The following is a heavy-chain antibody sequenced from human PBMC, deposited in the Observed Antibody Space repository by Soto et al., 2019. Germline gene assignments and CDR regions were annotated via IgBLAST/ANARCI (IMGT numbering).Heavy chain of an antibody. V-gene: IGHV3-21*01. CDR1: GFTFSSHR. J-gene: IGHJ3*02. CDR2: ISSSSSYI. D-gene: IGHD3-22*01. CDR3: ARDVFYDCSGYHGAFYI. Sequence: PGGSLRLSCAASGFTFSSHRMNWVRQAPWKGLEWVSSISSSSSYIYYADSVKGRFTISTDNAKNSLYLQMNNLRAEDTAVYYCARDVFYDCSGYHGAFYICGQGTLVIVSS.